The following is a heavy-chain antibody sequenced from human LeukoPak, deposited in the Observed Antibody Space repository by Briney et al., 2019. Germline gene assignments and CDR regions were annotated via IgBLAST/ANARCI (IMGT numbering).Heavy chain of an antibody. CDR3: ARRPTTVSWFDP. V-gene: IGHV1-18*01. J-gene: IGHJ5*02. D-gene: IGHD4-11*01. CDR1: GYTFTSYG. CDR2: ISAYNGNT. Sequence: ASVKVSCKASGYTFTSYGISWVRQAPGQGLEWMGWISAYNGNTNYAQKLQGRVTMTTDTSTNTAYMELRSLRSDDTAMYYCARRPTTVSWFDPWGQGTLVTVSS.